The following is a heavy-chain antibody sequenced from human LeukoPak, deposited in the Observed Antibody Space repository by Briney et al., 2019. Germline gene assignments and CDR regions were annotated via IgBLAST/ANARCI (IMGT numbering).Heavy chain of an antibody. Sequence: ASVKVSCKASGYTFTSYYMHWVRQAPGQGLEWMGIINPSGGSTSYAQKFQGRVTMTRDTSTITIYMELSSLRSEDTAVYYCASRLAAAGKIAVDYGGQGTLVTVPS. CDR3: ASRLAAAGKIAVDY. D-gene: IGHD6-13*01. J-gene: IGHJ4*02. V-gene: IGHV1-46*01. CDR2: INPSGGST. CDR1: GYTFTSYY.